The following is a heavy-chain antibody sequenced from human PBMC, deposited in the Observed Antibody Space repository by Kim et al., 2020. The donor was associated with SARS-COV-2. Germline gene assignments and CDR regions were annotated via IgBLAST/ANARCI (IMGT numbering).Heavy chain of an antibody. Sequence: GGSLRLSCAASGFTFSTYSMNWVRQAPGKGLEWVSFISTTGTTIYYADSVKGRFTISRDNAKNSLYLQLDSLRDEDTAVYYCARGPPYSSGWSLDYWGQGTLVSVSS. V-gene: IGHV3-48*02. CDR1: GFTFSTYS. J-gene: IGHJ4*02. D-gene: IGHD6-19*01. CDR3: ARGPPYSSGWSLDY. CDR2: ISTTGTTI.